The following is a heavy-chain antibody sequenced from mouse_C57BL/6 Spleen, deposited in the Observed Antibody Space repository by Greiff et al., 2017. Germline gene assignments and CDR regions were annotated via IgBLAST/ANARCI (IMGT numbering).Heavy chain of an antibody. V-gene: IGHV1-54*01. Sequence: VQLQQSGAELVRPGTSVKVSCKASGYAFTNYLIEWVKQRPGQGLEWIGVINPGSGGTNYNEKFKGKATLTADKSSSTAYMQLSSLTSEDSAVDFCARLFGNYAMDYWGQGTSGTVSS. D-gene: IGHD1-1*02. CDR3: ARLFGNYAMDY. CDR1: GYAFTNYL. J-gene: IGHJ4*01. CDR2: INPGSGGT.